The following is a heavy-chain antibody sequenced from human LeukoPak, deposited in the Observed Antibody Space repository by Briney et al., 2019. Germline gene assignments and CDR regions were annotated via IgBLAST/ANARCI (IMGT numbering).Heavy chain of an antibody. Sequence: SVKVSCKASGGTFSSHAISWVRQAPGQGLEWMGGIIPIFGTANYAQKFQGRVTITADKSTSTAYMELSSLRSEDTAVYYCASPGEIQLWLPFDYWGQGTLVTVSS. V-gene: IGHV1-69*06. CDR2: IIPIFGTA. CDR3: ASPGEIQLWLPFDY. J-gene: IGHJ4*02. CDR1: GGTFSSHA. D-gene: IGHD5-18*01.